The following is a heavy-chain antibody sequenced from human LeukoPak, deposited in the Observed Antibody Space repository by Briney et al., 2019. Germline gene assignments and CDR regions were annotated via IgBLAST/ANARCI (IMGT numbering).Heavy chain of an antibody. Sequence: ASVKVSCKASGYTFTSYYMHWVRQAPGQGLEWMGIINPSGGSTSYAQKFQGRVTMTRDTSTSTVYMELSSLRSEDTAVYYCASSGYDSSGTDYFDYWGQGTLVTVSS. CDR1: GYTFTSYY. CDR2: INPSGGST. V-gene: IGHV1-46*01. J-gene: IGHJ4*02. D-gene: IGHD3-22*01. CDR3: ASSGYDSSGTDYFDY.